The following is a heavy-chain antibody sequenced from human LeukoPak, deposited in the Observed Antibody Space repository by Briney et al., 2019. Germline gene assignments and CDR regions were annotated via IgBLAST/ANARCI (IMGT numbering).Heavy chain of an antibody. Sequence: SETLSLTCAVSGGSFSGYYWSWIRQPPGKGLEWIGEINHSGSTNYNPSLKSRVTISVDTSKNQFSLKLSSVTAADTAVYYCARRDPRAGYCSGGSCYSGLYYYYYGMDVWGQGTTVTASS. V-gene: IGHV4-34*01. D-gene: IGHD2-15*01. J-gene: IGHJ6*02. CDR2: INHSGST. CDR1: GGSFSGYY. CDR3: ARRDPRAGYCSGGSCYSGLYYYYYGMDV.